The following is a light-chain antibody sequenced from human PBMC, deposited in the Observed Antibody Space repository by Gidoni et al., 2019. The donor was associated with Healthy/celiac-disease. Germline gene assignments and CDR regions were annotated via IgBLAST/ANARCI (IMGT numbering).Light chain of an antibody. J-gene: IGKJ1*01. CDR3: QQYYSTPRT. Sequence: IVMTQSPDSLAVSLGERATINCKSSQSVLYSSHNKNYLAWYQQKPGQPPKLLIYWASTRESGVPERFSGSGSGTDFTLPISSLQAEDVAVYYCQQYYSTPRTFGQGTKVEIK. CDR2: WAS. CDR1: QSVLYSSHNKNY. V-gene: IGKV4-1*01.